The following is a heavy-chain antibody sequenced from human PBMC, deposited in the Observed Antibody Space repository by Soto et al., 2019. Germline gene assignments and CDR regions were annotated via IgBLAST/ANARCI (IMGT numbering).Heavy chain of an antibody. J-gene: IGHJ4*02. Sequence: ASVKVSCKTSGYTFTEYVISWFRQAPGQGLEWMGWISPYNGKTNYIQEFQDRVTITTDTPSTTVYMDLRTLKSDDTAIYFCARADYGDTKIYSFDHWGQGTLVTVSS. CDR2: ISPYNGKT. V-gene: IGHV1-18*01. D-gene: IGHD4-17*01. CDR3: ARADYGDTKIYSFDH. CDR1: GYTFTEYV.